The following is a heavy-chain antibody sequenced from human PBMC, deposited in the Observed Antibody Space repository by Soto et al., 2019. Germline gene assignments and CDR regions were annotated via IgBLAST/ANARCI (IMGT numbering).Heavy chain of an antibody. CDR3: ARVPIPSVYVDYYYGMDV. V-gene: IGHV3-53*01. CDR2: IYSSGST. D-gene: IGHD3-16*01. Sequence: EVQLVESGGGLIQPGGSLRLSCAASGFTVSSNYMSWVRQAPGMGLEWVSVIYSSGSTYYADSVKGRFTISRDNSKNPLYLQMNSLRAEDTAVYYCARVPIPSVYVDYYYGMDVWGQGTTVTVSS. CDR1: GFTVSSNY. J-gene: IGHJ6*02.